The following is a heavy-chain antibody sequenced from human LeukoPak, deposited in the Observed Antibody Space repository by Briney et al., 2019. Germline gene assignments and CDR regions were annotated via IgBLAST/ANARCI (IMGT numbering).Heavy chain of an antibody. J-gene: IGHJ6*03. CDR1: GYIFTDYA. CDR2: MNAGNGNT. CDR3: ARGRGTRSSNNDFYYYYYMDV. D-gene: IGHD1/OR15-1a*01. V-gene: IGHV1-3*01. Sequence: GASVKVSCKASGYIFTDYAIHWLRQAPGQRPEWMGWMNAGNGNTKYSQKFQGRITLIRDTSAATAYMELSSLRHDDLAVYYCARGRGTRSSNNDFYYYYYMDVWGKGTTVTVSS.